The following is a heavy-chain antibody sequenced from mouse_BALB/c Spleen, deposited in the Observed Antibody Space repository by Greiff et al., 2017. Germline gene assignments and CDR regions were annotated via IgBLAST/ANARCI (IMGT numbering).Heavy chain of an antibody. D-gene: IGHD1-2*01. V-gene: IGHV5-12-1*01. CDR1: GFAFSSYD. Sequence: EVNLVESGGGLVKPGGSLKLSCAASGFAFSSYDMSWVRQTPEKRLEWVAYISSGGGSTYYPDTVKGRFTISRDNAKNTLYLQMSSLKSEDTAMYYCARPLIHYSLADWGQGTLVTVAA. CDR2: ISSGGGST. J-gene: IGHJ3*01. CDR3: ARPLIHYSLAD.